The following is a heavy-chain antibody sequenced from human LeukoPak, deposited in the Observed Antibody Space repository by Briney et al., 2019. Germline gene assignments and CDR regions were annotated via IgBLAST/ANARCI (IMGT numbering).Heavy chain of an antibody. Sequence: SETLSLTCPVYGGSFSGYYWSWLRQPPGKGLEWIGEINHSGSTNYNPSLKSRVTISVDTSKNQSSLKLSSVTAADTAVYYCARASRGVRGVPCFDYWGQGTLVTVSS. CDR2: INHSGST. D-gene: IGHD3-10*01. CDR1: GGSFSGYY. V-gene: IGHV4-34*01. J-gene: IGHJ4*02. CDR3: ARASRGVRGVPCFDY.